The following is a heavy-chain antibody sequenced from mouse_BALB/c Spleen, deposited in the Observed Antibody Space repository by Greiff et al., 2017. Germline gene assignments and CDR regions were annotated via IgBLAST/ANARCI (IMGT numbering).Heavy chain of an antibody. CDR1: GFTFSSYT. V-gene: IGHV5-12-2*01. J-gene: IGHJ2*01. CDR2: ISNGGGST. Sequence: DVKLVESGGGLVQPGGSLKLSCAASGFTFSSYTMSWVRQTPEKRLEWVAYISNGGGSTYYPDTVKGRFTISRDNAKNTLYLQMSSLKSEDTAMYYCARGDVGYYFDYWGQGTTLTVSS. D-gene: IGHD3-3*01. CDR3: ARGDVGYYFDY.